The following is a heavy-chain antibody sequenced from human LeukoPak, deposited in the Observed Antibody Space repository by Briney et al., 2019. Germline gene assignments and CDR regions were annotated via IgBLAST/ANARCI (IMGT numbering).Heavy chain of an antibody. V-gene: IGHV1-18*01. CDR2: ISAYNGNT. CDR3: ARHFGLSSGWGHYYYYYGMDV. D-gene: IGHD6-19*01. Sequence: ASVKVSCKASGYTFTSYGISWVRQAPGQGLEWMGWISAYNGNTNYAQKLQGRVTMTTDTSTSTAYMELRSLRSDDTAVYYCARHFGLSSGWGHYYYYYGMDVWGQGTTVTVSS. J-gene: IGHJ6*02. CDR1: GYTFTSYG.